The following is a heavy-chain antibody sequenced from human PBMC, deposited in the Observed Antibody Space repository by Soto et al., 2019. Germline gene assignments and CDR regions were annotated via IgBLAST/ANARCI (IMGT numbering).Heavy chain of an antibody. Sequence: ASVKVSCKASGYTFTSYGISWVRQAPGQGLEWMRWISAYNGNTNYAQKLQGRVTMTTDTSTSTAYMELRSLRSDDTAVYYCARVNQEQQLPYYYYYMDVWGKGTTVTVSS. CDR3: ARVNQEQQLPYYYYYMDV. J-gene: IGHJ6*03. V-gene: IGHV1-18*01. CDR2: ISAYNGNT. D-gene: IGHD6-13*01. CDR1: GYTFTSYG.